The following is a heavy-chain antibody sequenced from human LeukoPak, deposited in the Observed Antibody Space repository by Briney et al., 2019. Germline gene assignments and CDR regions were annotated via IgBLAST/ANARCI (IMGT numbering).Heavy chain of an antibody. V-gene: IGHV1-18*01. J-gene: IGHJ4*02. D-gene: IGHD6-13*01. CDR1: GYTFTNYG. Sequence: GASVKVSCKASGYTFTNYGISWVRQAPGQGLEWVGWISVYNGNRNYAPKLQGRVTMTTDTTTSTAYMELRSLRSDDTAVYYCARDPGEAAAGVDYWGQGTLVTVSS. CDR3: ARDPGEAAAGVDY. CDR2: ISVYNGNR.